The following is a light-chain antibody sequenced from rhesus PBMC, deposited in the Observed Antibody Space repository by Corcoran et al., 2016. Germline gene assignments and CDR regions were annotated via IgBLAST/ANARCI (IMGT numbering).Light chain of an antibody. CDR2: AAS. J-gene: IGKJ3*01. Sequence: DIQMTQSPSALSASVGDRVTISCRASQNIYRDLAWYQQKPGKAPKLLIYAASSLQTGVPSRFSGTGSGTDFTLTISSLQSEDFATYYCQHYYDSPFTFGPGTKLELK. CDR1: QNIYRD. CDR3: QHYYDSPFT. V-gene: IGKV1S8*01.